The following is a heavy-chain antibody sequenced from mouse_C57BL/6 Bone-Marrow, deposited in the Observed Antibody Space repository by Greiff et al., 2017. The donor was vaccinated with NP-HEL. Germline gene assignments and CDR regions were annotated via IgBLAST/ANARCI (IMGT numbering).Heavy chain of an antibody. CDR2: IDPENGDT. J-gene: IGHJ3*01. V-gene: IGHV14-4*01. Sequence: EVHLVESGAELVRPGASVKLSCTASGFNIKDDYMHWVKQRPEQGLEWIGWIDPENGDTEYASKFQGKATITADTSSNTAYLQLSSLTSEDTAVYYCTITTVVEEGFAYWGQGTLVTVSA. CDR3: TITTVVEEGFAY. D-gene: IGHD1-1*01. CDR1: GFNIKDDY.